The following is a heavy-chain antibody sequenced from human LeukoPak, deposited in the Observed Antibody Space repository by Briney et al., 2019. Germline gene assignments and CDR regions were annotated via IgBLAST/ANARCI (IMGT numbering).Heavy chain of an antibody. Sequence: SGGSLRLSYAASGFTFTNYVMTWVRQAPGKGLEWVSAISGSGGSTYYADSVKGRFTVSRDNSKNTVYLQMNSLRAEDTAVYYCARGNWNKLEVFDYWGQGTLVTVSS. CDR3: ARGNWNKLEVFDY. D-gene: IGHD1/OR15-1a*01. J-gene: IGHJ4*02. CDR2: ISGSGGST. V-gene: IGHV3-23*01. CDR1: GFTFTNYV.